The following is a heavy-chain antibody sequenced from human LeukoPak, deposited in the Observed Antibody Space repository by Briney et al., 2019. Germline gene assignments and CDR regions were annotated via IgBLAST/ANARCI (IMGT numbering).Heavy chain of an antibody. D-gene: IGHD6-6*01. Sequence: SGGSLRLSCAASGFTFSDYYMSWIRQAPGKGLEWVSYISSSGSTIYYADSVKGRFTICRDNAKNALYLQMNSLRAEATAVYYCARELYSSSSIYRSEYYYYYYGMDVWGQGTTVTVSS. J-gene: IGHJ6*02. V-gene: IGHV3-11*01. CDR3: ARELYSSSSIYRSEYYYYYYGMDV. CDR2: ISSSGSTI. CDR1: GFTFSDYY.